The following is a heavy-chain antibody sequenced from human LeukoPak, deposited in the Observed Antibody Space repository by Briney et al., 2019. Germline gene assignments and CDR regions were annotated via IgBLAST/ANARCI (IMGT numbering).Heavy chain of an antibody. CDR3: ARAPGTGYCSGGSCYSWWFDP. Sequence: GRSLRLSCAASGFTFSSYWMSWVRQAPGEGLEWVANIKQDGSEKYYVDSVKGRFTISRDNAKNSLYLQMNSLRAEDTAVYYCARAPGTGYCSGGSCYSWWFDPWGQGTLVTVSS. CDR2: IKQDGSEK. V-gene: IGHV3-7*01. D-gene: IGHD2-15*01. J-gene: IGHJ5*02. CDR1: GFTFSSYW.